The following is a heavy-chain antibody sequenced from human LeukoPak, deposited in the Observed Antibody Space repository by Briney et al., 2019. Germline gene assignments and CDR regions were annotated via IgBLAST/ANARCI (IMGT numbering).Heavy chain of an antibody. V-gene: IGHV1-18*01. CDR2: ISAYSGNT. D-gene: IGHD5-24*01. J-gene: IGHJ4*02. Sequence: ASVKVSCKAAGYTFTSYGISWVRQVPGQGLEWMGWISAYSGNTNYAQKLQGRVTMTTGTSTSTAYMELRSLRSDDTAVYYCARASGVEMATITGYWGQGTLVTVSS. CDR3: ARASGVEMATITGY. CDR1: GYTFTSYG.